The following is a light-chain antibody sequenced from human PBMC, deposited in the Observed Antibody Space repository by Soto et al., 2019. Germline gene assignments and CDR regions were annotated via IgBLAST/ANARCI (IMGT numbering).Light chain of an antibody. J-gene: IGKJ3*01. V-gene: IGKV1-27*01. CDR3: QKDNSYPPLFT. CDR1: QGISNY. CDR2: AAS. Sequence: DIQMTQSPSSLSASVGDRVTITCRASQGISNYLAWYQQKPGKVPKLLIYAASTLQSGVPSRFSGSGSGTDFTLTISTPQPEDVATYYCQKDNSYPPLFTFGPRTKVDIK.